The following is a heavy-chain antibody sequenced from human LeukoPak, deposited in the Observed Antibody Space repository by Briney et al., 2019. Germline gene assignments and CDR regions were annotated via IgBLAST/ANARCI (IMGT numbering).Heavy chain of an antibody. CDR3: ARVDIQNIYYYYGMDV. V-gene: IGHV1-2*02. CDR1: GYTFTGYY. Sequence: ASVKVSCKASGYTFTGYYMHWVRQAPGQGLEWMGWINPNSGGTNYAQKFQGRVTMTRDTSISTAYMELSRLRSDDTAVYYCARVDIQNIYYYYGMDVWGQGTTVTVSS. J-gene: IGHJ6*02. D-gene: IGHD3-9*01. CDR2: INPNSGGT.